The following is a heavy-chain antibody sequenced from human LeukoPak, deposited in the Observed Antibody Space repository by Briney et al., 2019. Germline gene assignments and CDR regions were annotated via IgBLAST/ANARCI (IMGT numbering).Heavy chain of an antibody. J-gene: IGHJ4*02. CDR2: IYPGDSNT. CDR1: GYSFTNYW. Sequence: GESLKISCKGSGYSFTNYWIGWVRQMPGKGLEWMGIIYPGDSNTRYSPSFQGQVTISADKSISTAYLQWSSLKASDTAMYYCARYYYDSSTFFSYFDCWGQGTLVTVSS. V-gene: IGHV5-51*01. CDR3: ARYYYDSSTFFSYFDC. D-gene: IGHD3-22*01.